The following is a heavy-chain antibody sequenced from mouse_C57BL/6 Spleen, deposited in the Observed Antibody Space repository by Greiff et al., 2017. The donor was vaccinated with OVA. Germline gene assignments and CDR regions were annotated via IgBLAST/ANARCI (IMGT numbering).Heavy chain of an antibody. CDR2: IRSKSSNYAT. CDR3: VRARVVEDAMDY. CDR1: GFTFNTYD. J-gene: IGHJ4*01. V-gene: IGHV10-3*01. Sequence: EVKVVESGGGLVQPTGSLTLSCAASGFTFNTYDMHWVRQAPGKGLEWVARIRSKSSNYATYYSDSVKDRFTISRDESQSMLYLQMNNLKTEDTAMYYCVRARVVEDAMDYWGQGTSVTVSS. D-gene: IGHD1-1*01.